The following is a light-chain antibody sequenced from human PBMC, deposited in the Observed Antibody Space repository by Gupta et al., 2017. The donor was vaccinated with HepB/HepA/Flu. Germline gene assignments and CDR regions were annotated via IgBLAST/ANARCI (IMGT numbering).Light chain of an antibody. CDR3: QRYHTAPLT. Sequence: DIQMTQSPSSLSASVGDRVSITCRASQGINNYLAWYQQKPGKVPKVLIYAASTLQSGVSSRFSGRRSGTEFTLTISSLQPEDVATYYCQRYHTAPLTFGGGTLVEIK. CDR1: QGINNY. J-gene: IGKJ4*01. CDR2: AAS. V-gene: IGKV1-27*01.